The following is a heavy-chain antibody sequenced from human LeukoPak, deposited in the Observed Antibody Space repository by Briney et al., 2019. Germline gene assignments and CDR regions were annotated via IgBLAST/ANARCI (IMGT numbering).Heavy chain of an antibody. Sequence: SETLSLTCTVSGYSISSGYYWGWIRQPPGKGLEWIGSIYHSGSTYYNPSLKSRVTISVDTSKNQFSLKLSSVTAADTAVYYCAREDKGNYFRHWGKGTTVTVSS. J-gene: IGHJ6*04. V-gene: IGHV4-38-2*02. CDR2: IYHSGST. CDR1: GYSISSGYY. CDR3: AREDKGNYFRH. D-gene: IGHD1-7*01.